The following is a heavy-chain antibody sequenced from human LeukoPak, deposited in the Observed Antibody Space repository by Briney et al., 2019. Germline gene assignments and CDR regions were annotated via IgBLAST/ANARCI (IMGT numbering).Heavy chain of an antibody. CDR2: ISSSSSYI. Sequence: PGGSLRLSCAASGFTFSSYSMNWVRQAPGKGLEWVSSISSSSSYIYYADSVKGRFTISRDNAKNSLYLQMNSLRAEDTAVYYCARDDSSWYYFDYWGQGTLVTVSS. CDR3: ARDDSSWYYFDY. CDR1: GFTFSSYS. J-gene: IGHJ4*02. D-gene: IGHD6-13*01. V-gene: IGHV3-21*01.